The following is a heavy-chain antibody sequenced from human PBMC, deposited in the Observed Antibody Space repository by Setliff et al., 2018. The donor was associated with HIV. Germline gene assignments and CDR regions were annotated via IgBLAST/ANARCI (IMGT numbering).Heavy chain of an antibody. CDR2: IYTSGST. CDR3: ARRRDGYNSAPWRNDY. CDR1: GGSISSSDYY. V-gene: IGHV4-61*02. D-gene: IGHD5-12*01. J-gene: IGHJ4*02. Sequence: PSETLSLTCTVSGGSISSSDYYWSWIRQPAGKGLEWIGRIYTSGSTNYNPSLKSRVTISLDTSKIQFSLKLRSVTAADAAVYYCARRRDGYNSAPWRNDYWGQGTLVTVSS.